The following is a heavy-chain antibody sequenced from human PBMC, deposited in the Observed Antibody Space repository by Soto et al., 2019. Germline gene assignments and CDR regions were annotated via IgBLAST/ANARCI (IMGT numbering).Heavy chain of an antibody. Sequence: SVKVSCKASGGTFSSYAISWVRQAPGQGLEWMGGIIPIFGTANYAQKFQGRVTITADESTSTAYMELSSLRSEDTAVYYCARGWIGRWLRPPDDYWGQGTLVTVSS. CDR2: IIPIFGTA. V-gene: IGHV1-69*13. CDR1: GGTFSSYA. J-gene: IGHJ4*02. CDR3: ARGWIGRWLRPPDDY. D-gene: IGHD5-12*01.